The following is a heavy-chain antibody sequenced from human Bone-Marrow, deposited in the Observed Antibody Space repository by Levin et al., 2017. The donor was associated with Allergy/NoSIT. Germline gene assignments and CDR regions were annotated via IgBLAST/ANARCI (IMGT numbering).Heavy chain of an antibody. CDR2: ISYDGSEK. CDR1: GFTLRTYG. D-gene: IGHD3-22*01. Sequence: GGSLRLSCAVSGFTLRTYGMHWVRQAPGKGLEWVAFISYDGSEKYYRDSVKGRFTISRDVSQNTLSLQLNNLSPEDTAMYYCAKAALTYGSRDYYFDSCGQGTLVTVSS. V-gene: IGHV3-30*18. J-gene: IGHJ4*02. CDR3: AKAALTYGSRDYYFDS.